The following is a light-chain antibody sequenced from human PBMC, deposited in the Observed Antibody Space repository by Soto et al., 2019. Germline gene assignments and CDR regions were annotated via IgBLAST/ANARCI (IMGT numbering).Light chain of an antibody. CDR3: QQYNNWPGT. CDR2: GAS. Sequence: EIVLTQSPGTLSLSPGERATLSCRASQSVSNNYLAWYQQKPGQAPRLLIHGASTRATGIAARFSGSGSGTEFTLTISGLQSEDFATYYCQQYNNWPGTFGGGTKVDIK. CDR1: QSVSNN. J-gene: IGKJ4*01. V-gene: IGKV3D-15*01.